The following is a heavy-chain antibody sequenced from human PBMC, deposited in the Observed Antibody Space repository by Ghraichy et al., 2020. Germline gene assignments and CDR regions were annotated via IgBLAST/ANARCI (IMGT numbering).Heavy chain of an antibody. V-gene: IGHV3-11*01. J-gene: IGHJ4*02. CDR3: ARSYYYDSSGYYTTQYDFDH. Sequence: GGSLRLSCAASGFTFSDYYMSRIRQAPGKGLEWVSYISSSGSTIYYADSVKGRFTISRDNAKNSLYLQMNSLRAEDTAVYYCARSYYYDSSGYYTTQYDFDHWGQGTLVIVSS. CDR2: ISSSGSTI. D-gene: IGHD3-22*01. CDR1: GFTFSDYY.